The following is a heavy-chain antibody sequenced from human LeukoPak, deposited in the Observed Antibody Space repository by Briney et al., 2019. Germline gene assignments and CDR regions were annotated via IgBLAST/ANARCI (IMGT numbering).Heavy chain of an antibody. J-gene: IGHJ4*02. Sequence: SETLSLTCAVYGGSFSGYYWSWIRQPPGKGLEWIGEIYHSGSTNYNPSLKSRVTISVDKSKNQFSLKLSSVTAADTAVYYCARVAAAAAADYWGQGTLVTVSS. V-gene: IGHV4-34*01. CDR2: IYHSGST. CDR1: GGSFSGYY. D-gene: IGHD6-13*01. CDR3: ARVAAAAAADY.